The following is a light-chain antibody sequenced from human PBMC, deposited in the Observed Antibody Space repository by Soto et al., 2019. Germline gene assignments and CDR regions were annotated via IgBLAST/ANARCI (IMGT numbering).Light chain of an antibody. V-gene: IGKV1-39*01. Sequence: DIQMTQSPSSLSASVGDGVTITCRASQSISNYVSWYQQKPGKAPKLLIYAASRLQSGVTSRFSGSRSGTEVTLTINSLQPEEFATYYCQQSYSRVTFGQGTKVEVK. CDR1: QSISNY. CDR2: AAS. CDR3: QQSYSRVT. J-gene: IGKJ1*01.